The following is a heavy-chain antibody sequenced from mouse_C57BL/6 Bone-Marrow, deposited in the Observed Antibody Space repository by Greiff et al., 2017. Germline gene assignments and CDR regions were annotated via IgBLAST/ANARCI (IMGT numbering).Heavy chain of an antibody. CDR2: IDPSDSET. J-gene: IGHJ3*01. D-gene: IGHD2-2*01. CDR3: ARRIGYEGFAY. Sequence: QVQLQQPGAELVRPGSSVKLSCKASGYTFTSYWMRWVKQRPIQGLEWIGNIDPSDSETHYNQKFKDKATLTVDKSSSTAYMQLSSLTSEDSAVYYCARRIGYEGFAYWGQGTLVTVSA. V-gene: IGHV1-52*01. CDR1: GYTFTSYW.